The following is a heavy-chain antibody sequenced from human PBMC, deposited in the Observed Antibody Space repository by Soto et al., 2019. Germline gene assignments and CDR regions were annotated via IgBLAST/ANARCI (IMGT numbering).Heavy chain of an antibody. J-gene: IGHJ6*02. Sequence: QVQVVQSGAEVKKPGSSVKVSCKVSGGIFTNNAISWVRQAPGQGLEWLGGVIPLFDTAYYAQIFRGRLRIAADGAPTAAYMELSGLTSADTSVYFCATGGHNDGYNFYLGMDVWGQGTTVTVS. CDR2: VIPLFDTA. D-gene: IGHD5-18*01. CDR1: GGIFTNNA. V-gene: IGHV1-69*01. CDR3: ATGGHNDGYNFYLGMDV.